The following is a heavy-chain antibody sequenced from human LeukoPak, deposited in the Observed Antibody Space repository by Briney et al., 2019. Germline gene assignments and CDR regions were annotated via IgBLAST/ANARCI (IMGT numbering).Heavy chain of an antibody. CDR1: GGSCDDYY. D-gene: IGHD5-24*01. CDR3: ARGRDRSKAGDH. Sequence: SETLSLTCAVYGGSCDDYYCSWLRQPPGKGLEWIGEIHPSGVFYYNSSLLSRVTISIDASKSQFSLRLTSVTAADTAFYYCARGRDRSKAGDHWGQGSLVTVSS. J-gene: IGHJ4*02. CDR2: IHPSGVF. V-gene: IGHV4-34*01.